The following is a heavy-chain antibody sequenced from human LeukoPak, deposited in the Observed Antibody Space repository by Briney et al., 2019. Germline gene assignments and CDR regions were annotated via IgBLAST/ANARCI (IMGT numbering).Heavy chain of an antibody. CDR2: INPSGGTT. V-gene: IGHV1-46*01. CDR3: ARDLSHRYYHRTGYAFDY. CDR1: VYIFTIYS. D-gene: IGHD3-22*01. J-gene: IGHJ4*02. Sequence: ASVTVSFMPSVYIFTIYSMHWVRRAPGQGREWMGIINPSGGTTNYAQKFQGRVTMTRDTSTSTVYMDLSSLRCEDTAVYYCARDLSHRYYHRTGYAFDYGGQGTLVTVSA.